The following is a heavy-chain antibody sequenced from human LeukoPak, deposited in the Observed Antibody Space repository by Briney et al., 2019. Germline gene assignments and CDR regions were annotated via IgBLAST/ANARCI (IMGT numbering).Heavy chain of an antibody. Sequence: GGSLRLSCAASGFTFSGYSMNWVRQAPGKGLEWVSSLSRTSSYIYYADSVKGRFTISRDDAKNSLYLQMNSLRAEDTAVYYCASGSYGDHLCYFDYWGQGTLVTVSS. J-gene: IGHJ4*02. CDR2: LSRTSSYI. D-gene: IGHD4-17*01. V-gene: IGHV3-21*01. CDR3: ASGSYGDHLCYFDY. CDR1: GFTFSGYS.